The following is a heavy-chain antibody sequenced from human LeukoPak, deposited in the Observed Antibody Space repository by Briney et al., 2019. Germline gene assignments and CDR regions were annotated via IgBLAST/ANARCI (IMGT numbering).Heavy chain of an antibody. D-gene: IGHD6-13*01. J-gene: IGHJ4*02. Sequence: PGGSLRLSCTASGFPYGSTSMHWVRRAPGKGLEWVSGIQRDGTSPTYADSVKGRFIISRDNAKGSVYLQMNSLRAEDTAVYYCARVPYSGSWFDYWGQGTLVTVSS. CDR2: IQRDGTSP. V-gene: IGHV3-74*01. CDR3: ARVPYSGSWFDY. CDR1: GFPYGSTS.